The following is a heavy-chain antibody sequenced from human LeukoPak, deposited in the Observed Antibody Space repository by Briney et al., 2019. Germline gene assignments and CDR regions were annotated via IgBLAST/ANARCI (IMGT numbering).Heavy chain of an antibody. CDR3: AREHYDSTRFDY. V-gene: IGHV4-31*03. CDR2: IYYSGST. Sequence: PSETLSLTCTVSGGSISSGGYYWSWIRQHPGKGLGWIGYIYYSGSTYYNPSLKSRVTISVDTSKNQFSLKLSSVTAADTAVYYCAREHYDSTRFDYWGQGTLVIVSS. D-gene: IGHD3-22*01. CDR1: GGSISSGGYY. J-gene: IGHJ4*02.